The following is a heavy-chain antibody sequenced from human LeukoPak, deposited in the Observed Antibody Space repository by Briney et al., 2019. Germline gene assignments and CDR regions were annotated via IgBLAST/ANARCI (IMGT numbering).Heavy chain of an antibody. CDR1: GGSISSSSYY. CDR3: ARRRALFGEFQFDY. J-gene: IGHJ4*02. CDR2: IYYSGST. V-gene: IGHV4-39*01. Sequence: SETLSLTCTVSGGSISSSSYYWGWIRQPPGKGLEWIGSIYYSGSTYYNPSLKSRVTISVDTSKNQLSLKLSSVTAADTAVYYCARRRALFGEFQFDYRGQGTLVTVSS. D-gene: IGHD3-10*02.